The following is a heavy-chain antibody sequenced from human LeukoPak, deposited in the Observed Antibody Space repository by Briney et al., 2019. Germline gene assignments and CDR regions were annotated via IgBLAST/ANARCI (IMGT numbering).Heavy chain of an antibody. CDR1: GFTFSSYS. CDR3: AREFCSGGSCRAAFDI. J-gene: IGHJ3*02. D-gene: IGHD2-15*01. V-gene: IGHV3-21*01. Sequence: GSLRLSCAASGFTFSSYSMNWVRQAPGKGLEWVSSISSSSSYIYYADSVKGRFTISRDNAKNSLYLQMNSLRAEDTAVYYCAREFCSGGSCRAAFDIWGQGTMVTVSS. CDR2: ISSSSSYI.